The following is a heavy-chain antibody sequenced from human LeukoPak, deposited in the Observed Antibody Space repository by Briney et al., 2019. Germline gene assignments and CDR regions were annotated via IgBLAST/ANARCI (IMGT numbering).Heavy chain of an antibody. V-gene: IGHV3-11*01. J-gene: IGHJ4*02. Sequence: KPGGSLRLSCAASGFTFSDYCMSWIRQAPGKGLEWVSYISSSGSTIYYADSVKGRFTISRDNAKNSLYLQMNSLRAEDTAVYYCARELYDSSGYSFDYWGQGTLVTVSS. CDR1: GFTFSDYC. D-gene: IGHD3-22*01. CDR2: ISSSGSTI. CDR3: ARELYDSSGYSFDY.